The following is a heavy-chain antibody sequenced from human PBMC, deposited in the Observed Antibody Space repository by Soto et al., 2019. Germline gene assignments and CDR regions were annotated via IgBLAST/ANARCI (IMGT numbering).Heavy chain of an antibody. D-gene: IGHD6-6*01. Sequence: QVQLVQSGAEVKKPGASVKVSCKASGYTFTSYYMHWVRQAPGQGLEWMGIINPSGGSTSYAQKFQGRITMTRDTSTSTVYMELSSLRSEDTAVYYCARDLLEYSRSSGLGDYWGQGTLVTVSS. CDR1: GYTFTSYY. CDR2: INPSGGST. V-gene: IGHV1-46*01. J-gene: IGHJ4*02. CDR3: ARDLLEYSRSSGLGDY.